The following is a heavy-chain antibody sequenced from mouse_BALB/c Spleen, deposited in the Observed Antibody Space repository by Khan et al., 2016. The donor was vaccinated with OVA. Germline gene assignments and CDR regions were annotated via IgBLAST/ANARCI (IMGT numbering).Heavy chain of an antibody. CDR3: TRWGYRGFAS. V-gene: IGHV1-53*01. CDR1: GYTFTSYY. J-gene: IGHJ3*01. D-gene: IGHD2-2*01. CDR2: INPSNGDT. Sequence: QVQLQQSGAELVKPGASVKLSCKASGYTFTSYYMYWVKQRPGQGLEWIGDINPSNGDTYFNEKFKNKATLTVDKSSSTTYMQLSSLTSEDSAVYYRTRWGYRGFASWGQGTLVTVSA.